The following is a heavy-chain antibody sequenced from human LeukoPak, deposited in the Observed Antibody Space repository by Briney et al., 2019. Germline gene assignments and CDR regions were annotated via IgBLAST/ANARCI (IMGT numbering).Heavy chain of an antibody. D-gene: IGHD7-27*01. J-gene: IGHJ4*02. V-gene: IGHV4-30-2*01. CDR1: GGSISSGGYS. CDR2: IYHSGST. Sequence: PSETLSLTCAVSGGSISSGGYSWSWIRQPPGKGLEWIGYIYHSGSTYYNPSLKSRVTISVDRSKNQFSLKLSSVTAADTAMYYCASNWGGTENWGQGTLVTVSS. CDR3: ASNWGGTEN.